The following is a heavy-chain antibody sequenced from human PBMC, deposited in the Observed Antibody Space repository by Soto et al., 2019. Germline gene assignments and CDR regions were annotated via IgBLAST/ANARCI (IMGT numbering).Heavy chain of an antibody. Sequence: QVHLQQWGGGLLKPSETLSLRCVVYDGSFSGSSWNWVRQAPGKGLEWIGEITESGSVNYNPSLKSRVSISLHSSNNPFSLTLTSLTASDTAVYYCGRSVLRFNPYSYYGMDVCGQGTSVSGSS. J-gene: IGHJ6*01. CDR1: DGSFSGSS. D-gene: IGHD3-3*01. CDR2: ITESGSV. CDR3: GRSVLRFNPYSYYGMDV. V-gene: IGHV4-34*02.